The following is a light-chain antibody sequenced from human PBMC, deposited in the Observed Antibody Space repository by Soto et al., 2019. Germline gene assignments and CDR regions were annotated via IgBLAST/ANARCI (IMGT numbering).Light chain of an antibody. Sequence: QSLQTQPPSVSGAPGQMVTISCTGSSSSIGAGYDVHWYQHLPGTAPKLLIYGNNNRPSGVPDRFSASKSGTSASLAITGLQAEDEADYYCQSYDTSLSGGVFGTGTKVTVL. CDR1: SSSIGAGYD. V-gene: IGLV1-40*01. J-gene: IGLJ1*01. CDR3: QSYDTSLSGGV. CDR2: GNN.